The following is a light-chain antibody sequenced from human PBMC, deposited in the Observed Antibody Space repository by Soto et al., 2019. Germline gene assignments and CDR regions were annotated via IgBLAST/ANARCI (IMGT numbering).Light chain of an antibody. V-gene: IGLV1-44*01. J-gene: IGLJ1*01. Sequence: QSVLTQPPSASGTPGQRVTISCSGSSSNIGSNTVNWYQQLPGTAPKLLIYSNNQRPSGVPDRFSGSKSGTSASLAISVLQSEDEADYYCAAWDDSLNGVFVFGTGTKVT. CDR1: SSNIGSNT. CDR3: AAWDDSLNGVFV. CDR2: SNN.